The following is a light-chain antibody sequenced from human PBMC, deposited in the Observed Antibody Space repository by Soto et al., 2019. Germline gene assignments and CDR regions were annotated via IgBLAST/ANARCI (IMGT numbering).Light chain of an antibody. CDR2: DVS. CDR1: SSDVGGYNY. Sequence: QSVLTQPASVSGSPGQSITISCTGTSSDVGGYNYVSWYQQHPGKAPKLTIYDVSNRPSGVSNRFSGSKSGNTASLTISGLQADDEADYYCSSYTSSSPLVVFCGGTKLTVL. CDR3: SSYTSSSPLVV. V-gene: IGLV2-14*01. J-gene: IGLJ2*01.